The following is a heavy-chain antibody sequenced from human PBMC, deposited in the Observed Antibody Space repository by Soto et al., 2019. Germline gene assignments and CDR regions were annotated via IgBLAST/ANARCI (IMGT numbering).Heavy chain of an antibody. D-gene: IGHD3-22*01. CDR3: ARAYYYDSSGFYRTDFYYYGKDV. CDR2: ISINRSNK. V-gene: IGHV3-30*03. CDR1: GFTFSSYD. Sequence: EVSLRLSCLASGFTFSSYDMPLLRQTQGKALARLAVISINRSNKYYADSVKGRFTMCRDNSKNTLYLQMNSLRAEDTAVYYCARAYYYDSSGFYRTDFYYYGKDVWGQGTTVTVSS. J-gene: IGHJ6*02.